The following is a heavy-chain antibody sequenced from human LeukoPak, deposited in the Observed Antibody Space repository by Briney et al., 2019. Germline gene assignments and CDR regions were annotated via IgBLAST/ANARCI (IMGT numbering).Heavy chain of an antibody. CDR3: ARYLTQYYYDSSGYLDY. V-gene: IGHV3-7*01. CDR1: GFTFSSYA. J-gene: IGHJ4*02. Sequence: GGSQRLSCAASGFTFSSYAMSWVRQAPGKGLEWVANIKQDGSEKYYVDSVKGRFTISRDNAKNSLYLQMNSLRAEDTAVYYCARYLTQYYYDSSGYLDYWGQGTLVTVSS. D-gene: IGHD3-22*01. CDR2: IKQDGSEK.